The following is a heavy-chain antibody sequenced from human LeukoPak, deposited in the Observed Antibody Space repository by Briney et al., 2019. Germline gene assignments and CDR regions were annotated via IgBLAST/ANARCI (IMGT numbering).Heavy chain of an antibody. CDR3: EKYRCSGDACCPRGEYYYGMDV. V-gene: IGHV3-21*04. CDR1: GFTFRSYS. D-gene: IGHD2-15*01. J-gene: IGHJ6*02. Sequence: GGSLRLSCAASGFTFRSYSMNWVRDAPGKGLEGVSSISSSSSYIYYADSAKGRYTISRDYAKNSLYLQMNRLRDDDTALYDCEKYRCSGDACCPRGEYYYGMDVWGQGTTVTVSS. CDR2: ISSSSSYI.